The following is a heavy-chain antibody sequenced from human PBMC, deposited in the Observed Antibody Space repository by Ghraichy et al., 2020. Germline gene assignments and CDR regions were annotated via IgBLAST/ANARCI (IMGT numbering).Heavy chain of an antibody. CDR3: ARELDYDGSGSPPHDAFDI. CDR1: GGSISSGSYY. CDR2: IYTSGST. J-gene: IGHJ3*02. Sequence: SETLSLTCTVSGGSISSGSYYWSWIRQPAGKGLEWIGRIYTSGSTNYNPSLKSRVTISVATSKNQFSMKLRSVTAADTAVYYCARELDYDGSGSPPHDAFDIWGQGTMVTVSS. V-gene: IGHV4-61*02. D-gene: IGHD3-10*01.